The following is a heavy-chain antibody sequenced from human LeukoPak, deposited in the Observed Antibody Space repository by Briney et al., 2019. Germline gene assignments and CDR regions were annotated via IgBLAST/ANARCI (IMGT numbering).Heavy chain of an antibody. CDR2: IWYDGTNE. J-gene: IGHJ2*01. Sequence: PGRSLRLSCAASGFNFSIYGMQWVRQGPGKGLEWVAVIWYDGTNEEYADSVKGRFSIDRDNYKNRLYLQMNSLRAEDTAVYYCVRGSYAYDSSGYYYLWFLNLWGRGTLVTVSS. CDR3: VRGSYAYDSSGYYYLWFLNL. CDR1: GFNFSIYG. D-gene: IGHD3-22*01. V-gene: IGHV3-33*01.